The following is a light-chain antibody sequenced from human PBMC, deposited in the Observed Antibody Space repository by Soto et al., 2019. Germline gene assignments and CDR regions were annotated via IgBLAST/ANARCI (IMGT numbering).Light chain of an antibody. CDR2: KAS. CDR1: QSIDTW. CDR3: QQYNSFRG. J-gene: IGKJ1*01. Sequence: DIQMTQSPSTVSASVGDRVTITCRASQSIDTWLAWFQQKPGGAPKLLISKASDLESGVPPRFSGSGSGTEFTLTISSLQPDDFATYYCQQYNSFRGFGQGTKVDIK. V-gene: IGKV1-5*03.